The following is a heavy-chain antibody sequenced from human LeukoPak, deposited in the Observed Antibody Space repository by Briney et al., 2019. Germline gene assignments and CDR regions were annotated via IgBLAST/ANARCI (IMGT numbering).Heavy chain of an antibody. CDR1: GGSFSGYY. V-gene: IGHV4-34*01. CDR2: INHSGST. D-gene: IGHD6-13*01. J-gene: IGHJ3*02. CDR3: ARVRIAAAYDAFDI. Sequence: SETLSLTCAVYGGSFSGYYWSWTRQPPGKGLEWIGEINHSGSTNYNPSLKSRVTISVDTSKNQFSLKLSSVTAANTAVYYCARVRIAAAYDAFDIWGQGTMVTVSS.